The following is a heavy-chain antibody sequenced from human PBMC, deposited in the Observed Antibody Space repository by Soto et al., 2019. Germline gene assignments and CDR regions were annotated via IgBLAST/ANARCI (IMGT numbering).Heavy chain of an antibody. CDR3: ARDPTSMIVVGNFDY. J-gene: IGHJ4*02. CDR1: GFTFSSHA. D-gene: IGHD3-22*01. Sequence: GGSLRLSCAASGFTFSSHAIYWVRQAPGKGLEWVSAISGSGSSTYYSHSVQGRFTISRDNSKKTLYLQMNSLRAGDTAVYYCARDPTSMIVVGNFDYWGEGTLVTVSS. CDR2: ISGSGSST. V-gene: IGHV3-23*01.